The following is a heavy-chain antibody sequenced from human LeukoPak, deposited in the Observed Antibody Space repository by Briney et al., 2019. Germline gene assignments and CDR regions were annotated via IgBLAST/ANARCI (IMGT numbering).Heavy chain of an antibody. CDR1: GDSVSRSDSY. Sequence: SETLSLTCSVSGDSVSRSDSYWDWIRQPPGKGLEWIASIYYSGSTYYNPSLKSRVTISVDTSKNQLSLKLSSLTAADTAVYYCARHEYSGSYYGLSWFDPWGQGTLVTVSS. CDR2: IYYSGST. V-gene: IGHV4-39*01. J-gene: IGHJ5*02. D-gene: IGHD1-26*01. CDR3: ARHEYSGSYYGLSWFDP.